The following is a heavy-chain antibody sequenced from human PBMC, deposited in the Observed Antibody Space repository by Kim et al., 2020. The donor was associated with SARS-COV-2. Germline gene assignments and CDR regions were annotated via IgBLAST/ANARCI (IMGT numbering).Heavy chain of an antibody. V-gene: IGHV4-59*13. CDR2: IYYSGST. CDR1: GGSISSYY. Sequence: SETLSLTCTVSGGSISSYYWSWIRQPPGKGLEWIGYIYYSGSTNYNPSLKSRVTISVDTSKNQFSLKLSSVTAADTAVYYCARDVMSPHSSGTYYYYYGMDVWGQGTTVTVSS. J-gene: IGHJ6*02. CDR3: ARDVMSPHSSGTYYYYYGMDV. D-gene: IGHD3-22*01.